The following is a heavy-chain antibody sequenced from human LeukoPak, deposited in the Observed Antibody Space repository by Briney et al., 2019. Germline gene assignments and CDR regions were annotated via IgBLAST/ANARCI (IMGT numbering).Heavy chain of an antibody. CDR3: ARGDGYCSSTSCYANYYYGMDV. CDR2: IIPIFGTA. J-gene: IGHJ6*02. Sequence: ASVKVSCKASGGTFSSYAISWVRQAPGQGLEWMGGIIPIFGTANYAQKFQGRVTITADESTSTAYMELSSLRSEDTAVYYCARGDGYCSSTSCYANYYYGMDVWGQGTTVTVSS. V-gene: IGHV1-69*13. D-gene: IGHD2-2*03. CDR1: GGTFSSYA.